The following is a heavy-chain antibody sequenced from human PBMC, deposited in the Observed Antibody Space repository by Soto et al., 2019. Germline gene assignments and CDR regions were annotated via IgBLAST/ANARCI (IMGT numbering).Heavy chain of an antibody. D-gene: IGHD1-1*01. CDR2: IYYSGST. Sequence: PSETVSLTCTVSGGSISSSSYYWGWIRQPPGKGLEWIGSIYYSGSTYYNPSLKSRVTISVDTSKNQFSLRLSSVTAADTAVYYCARHPAVEPPGYYYYYGMDVWGQGTTVTVSS. V-gene: IGHV4-39*01. CDR3: ARHPAVEPPGYYYYYGMDV. CDR1: GGSISSSSYY. J-gene: IGHJ6*02.